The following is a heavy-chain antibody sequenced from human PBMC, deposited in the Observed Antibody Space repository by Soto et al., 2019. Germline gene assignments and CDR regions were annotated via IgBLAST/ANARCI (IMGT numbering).Heavy chain of an antibody. Sequence: GESQKISCKGSVYRFTSYWISWVRQMPGKGLEWMGRINPSDSYTDYSPSFQGHVTISTDKSISTAYLQWSSLKASDTAMYYCARTSLYSGSPGGENWFDPWGQGTLVTVSS. D-gene: IGHD1-26*01. V-gene: IGHV5-10-1*01. CDR1: VYRFTSYW. J-gene: IGHJ5*02. CDR3: ARTSLYSGSPGGENWFDP. CDR2: INPSDSYT.